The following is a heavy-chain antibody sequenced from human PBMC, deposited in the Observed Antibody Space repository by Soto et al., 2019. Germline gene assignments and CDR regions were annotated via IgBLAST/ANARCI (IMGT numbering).Heavy chain of an antibody. J-gene: IGHJ4*02. D-gene: IGHD2-8*02. Sequence: SETLSLTCTVSGGSISSYYWSWIRQPPGKGLEWIGYIYYGGSTNYNPSLKSRVTISVDTSKNQFSLTLTSVTAADTAVYYCARDKITGLFDYWGQGTLVTVSS. V-gene: IGHV4-59*12. CDR1: GGSISSYY. CDR3: ARDKITGLFDY. CDR2: IYYGGST.